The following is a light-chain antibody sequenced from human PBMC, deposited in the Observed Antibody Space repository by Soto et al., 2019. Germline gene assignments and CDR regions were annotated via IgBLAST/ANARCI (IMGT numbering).Light chain of an antibody. CDR2: EVS. CDR1: SSDVGKYDY. V-gene: IGLV2-8*01. CDR3: CSYAGAYRYV. J-gene: IGLJ1*01. Sequence: QSVLTQPPSASGSPGQSVTISCTGTSSDVGKYDYVSWFQHHPGKAPKLIIYEVSKRPSGVPDRFSGSKSGSTASLTVSGLQAEDEADYFCCSYAGAYRYVFGSGTKVTVL.